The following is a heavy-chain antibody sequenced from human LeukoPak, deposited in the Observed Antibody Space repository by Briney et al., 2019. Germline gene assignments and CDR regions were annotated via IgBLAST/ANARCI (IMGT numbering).Heavy chain of an antibody. CDR1: GGSISSSSYY. Sequence: MPSETLSLTCTVSGGSISSSSYYWGWIRQPPGKGLEWIGSIYYSGSTYYNPSLKSRVTISVDTSKNQFSLKLSSVTAADTAVYYCARRIPSTTLDPWGQGTLVTVSS. V-gene: IGHV4-39*01. D-gene: IGHD1-7*01. J-gene: IGHJ5*02. CDR3: ARRIPSTTLDP. CDR2: IYYSGST.